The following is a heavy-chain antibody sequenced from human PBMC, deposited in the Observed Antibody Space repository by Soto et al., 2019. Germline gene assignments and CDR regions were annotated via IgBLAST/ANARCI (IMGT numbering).Heavy chain of an antibody. J-gene: IGHJ6*02. CDR3: ARDRPHCTSCYALGYYYYGMDV. CDR2: ISAYNGNT. V-gene: IGHV1-18*01. Sequence: GASVKVSCKASGYTFTSYGISWVRQAPGQGLEWMGWISAYNGNTNYAQKLQGRVTMTTDTSTSTAYMELRSLRSDDTAVYYCARDRPHCTSCYALGYYYYGMDVWGQGTTVTVSS. D-gene: IGHD2-2*01. CDR1: GYTFTSYG.